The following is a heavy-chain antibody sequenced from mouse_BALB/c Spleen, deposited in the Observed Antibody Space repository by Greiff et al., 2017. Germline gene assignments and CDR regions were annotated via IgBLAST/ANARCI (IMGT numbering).Heavy chain of an antibody. CDR2: IYPGSGST. CDR3: TRRRDFFDY. J-gene: IGHJ2*01. V-gene: IGHV1-55*01. Sequence: VKQRPGQGLEWIGNIYPGSGSTNYDEKFKSKATLTVDTSSSTAYMQLSSLTSEDSAVYYCTRRRDFFDYWGQGTTLTVSS.